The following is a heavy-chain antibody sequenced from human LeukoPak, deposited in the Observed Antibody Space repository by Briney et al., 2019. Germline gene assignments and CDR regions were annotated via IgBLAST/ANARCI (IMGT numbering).Heavy chain of an antibody. D-gene: IGHD6-19*01. J-gene: IGHJ4*02. Sequence: GGSLRLSCAASGFNFDDYGMSWVRQAPGKGLEWVSGLNWNGVSTGYADSVKGRFTISRDNAKNSLYLQMNSLRAEDTAVYYCAKAVAGINTFDYWGQGTLVTVSS. CDR1: GFNFDDYG. CDR2: LNWNGVST. CDR3: AKAVAGINTFDY. V-gene: IGHV3-20*04.